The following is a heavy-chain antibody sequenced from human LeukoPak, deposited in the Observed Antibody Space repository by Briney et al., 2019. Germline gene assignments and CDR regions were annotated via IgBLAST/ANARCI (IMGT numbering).Heavy chain of an antibody. CDR2: INHSGST. J-gene: IGHJ3*02. CDR3: ARGRTDYGDYHAFDI. Sequence: PSETLSLTCSVSGYSISSGYYWGWIRPPPGKGLEWIGEINHSGSTNYNPSLKSRVTISVDTSKNQFSLKLSSVTAADTAVYYCARGRTDYGDYHAFDIWGQGTMVTVSS. V-gene: IGHV4-38-2*02. CDR1: GYSISSGYY. D-gene: IGHD4-17*01.